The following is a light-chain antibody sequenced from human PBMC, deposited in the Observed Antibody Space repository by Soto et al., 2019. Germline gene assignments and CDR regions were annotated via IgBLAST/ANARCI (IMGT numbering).Light chain of an antibody. CDR1: QSIGTW. J-gene: IGKJ2*01. V-gene: IGKV1-5*01. Sequence: DIQRTQSPSTLSASVGDRVTVTCRASQSIGTWLAWYQQKPGKAPKLLIYDASTLESGVPSRFSGSGSGTEFTLIISSLQPDDFATYYCQQYDTYSMYTFGQGTKVDIK. CDR2: DAS. CDR3: QQYDTYSMYT.